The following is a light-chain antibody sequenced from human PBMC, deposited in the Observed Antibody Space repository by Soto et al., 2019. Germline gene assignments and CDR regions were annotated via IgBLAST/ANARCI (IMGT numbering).Light chain of an antibody. V-gene: IGKV3-11*01. Sequence: EIVLTQSPATLSLSPGERATLSCRASQSVSSYLAWYQQKPGQAPSLLIYDASNRATGIPARFSGSGAGTDFTITISSLEPEDFAVYYCQQYGSSPTWTFGQGTKVDIK. CDR3: QQYGSSPTWT. CDR2: DAS. J-gene: IGKJ1*01. CDR1: QSVSSY.